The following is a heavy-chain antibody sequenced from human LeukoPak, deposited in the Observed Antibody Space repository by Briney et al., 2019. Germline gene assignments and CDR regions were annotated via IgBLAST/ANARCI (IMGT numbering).Heavy chain of an antibody. CDR2: MYPGDSAT. CDR3: ARHAQMQAPADY. J-gene: IGHJ4*02. CDR1: GYNFTNYW. Sequence: GESLKISCKGSGYNFTNYWIGWVRQMPGKGLEWMGIMYPGDSATRYSPSFQGQVTISADKSISTAYLQWSSLKASDTAMYYCARHAQMQAPADYWGQGTLVTVSS. D-gene: IGHD5-24*01. V-gene: IGHV5-51*01.